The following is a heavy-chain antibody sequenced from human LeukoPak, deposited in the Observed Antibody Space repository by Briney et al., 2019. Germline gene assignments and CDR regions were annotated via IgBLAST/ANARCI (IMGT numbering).Heavy chain of an antibody. CDR1: GGSISSSNW. Sequence: ETLSLTCAVSGGSISSSNWWSWVRQPPGKGLEWVASINPDGIKRYSADSVKGRFTISRDNARNSLYLQMDSLRVEDTAFYYCARDLAFSRLDYWGQGVLVTVSS. CDR2: INPDGIKR. D-gene: IGHD2/OR15-2a*01. V-gene: IGHV3-7*01. J-gene: IGHJ4*02. CDR3: ARDLAFSRLDY.